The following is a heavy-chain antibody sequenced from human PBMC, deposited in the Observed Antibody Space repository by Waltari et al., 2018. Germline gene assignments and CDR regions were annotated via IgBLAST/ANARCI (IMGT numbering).Heavy chain of an antibody. V-gene: IGHV4-59*01. J-gene: IGHJ3*02. CDR2: ICYRGST. D-gene: IGHD1-26*01. Sequence: QVQLQESGPGLVKTSETLFLTCTVTGGSFSSYYWSWIRQHPGKGLEWIWYICYRGSTNYNPSLTVRVTRSVDTSKNQFSLKLSSVTAADTAVYYCAREFVGAYAAFDIWGQGTMVTVSS. CDR3: AREFVGAYAAFDI. CDR1: GGSFSSYY.